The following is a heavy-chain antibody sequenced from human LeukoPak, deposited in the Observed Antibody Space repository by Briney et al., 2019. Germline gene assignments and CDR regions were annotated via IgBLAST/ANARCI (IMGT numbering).Heavy chain of an antibody. V-gene: IGHV3-13*01. CDR1: GFDFSNFD. D-gene: IGHD3-3*01. Sequence: GGSLRLSCTAFGFDFSNFDFHWVRQLRGKGLEWVSRIDTAGGTYYPGSVKGRFTISRANAKKSLYLQMHNLRVGDTALYFCARGSPWSYYYMDVWGVGTAVSVS. CDR2: IDTAGGT. J-gene: IGHJ6*03. CDR3: ARGSPWSYYYMDV.